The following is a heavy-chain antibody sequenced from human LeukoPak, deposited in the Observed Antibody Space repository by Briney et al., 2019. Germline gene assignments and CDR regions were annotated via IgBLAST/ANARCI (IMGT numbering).Heavy chain of an antibody. V-gene: IGHV3-23*01. CDR2: ISGSGGST. Sequence: TGGSLRLSCAASGFTFSSYAMSWVRQAPGKGLEWVSAISGSGGSTYYADSVKGRFTISRDNSKNTLYLQMNSLRAEDTAVYYCANDGAYYDSRSDAFDIWGQGTMVTVSS. D-gene: IGHD3-22*01. J-gene: IGHJ3*02. CDR1: GFTFSSYA. CDR3: ANDGAYYDSRSDAFDI.